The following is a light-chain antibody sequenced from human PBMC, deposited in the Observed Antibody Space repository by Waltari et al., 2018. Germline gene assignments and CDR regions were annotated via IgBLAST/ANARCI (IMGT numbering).Light chain of an antibody. V-gene: IGLV2-11*01. CDR3: CSYAGSYTPWV. CDR1: SSDVGGYNY. J-gene: IGLJ3*02. CDR2: DVS. Sequence: QSALTQPRSVSGSPGQSVTISCTGTSSDVGGYNYVSWYQQYPGKAPKLMIYDVSKRPSGDPDRFSGSKSGNTASLTISGLQAEDEVDYYCCSYAGSYTPWVFGGGTKLTVL.